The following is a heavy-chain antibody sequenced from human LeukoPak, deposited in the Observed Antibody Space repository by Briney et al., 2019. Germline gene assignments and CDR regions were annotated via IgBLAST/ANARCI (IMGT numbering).Heavy chain of an antibody. CDR2: IYYSGST. V-gene: IGHV4-30-4*08. J-gene: IGHJ3*02. D-gene: IGHD1-26*01. Sequence: PSQTLSLTCTVSGGSISSGDYYWSWIRQPPGKGLEWIGYIYYSGSTYYNPSLKSRVTISVDTSKNQFSLKLSSVTAADTAVYYCARCVGVTDAFDIWGQGTMVTVSS. CDR1: GGSISSGDYY. CDR3: ARCVGVTDAFDI.